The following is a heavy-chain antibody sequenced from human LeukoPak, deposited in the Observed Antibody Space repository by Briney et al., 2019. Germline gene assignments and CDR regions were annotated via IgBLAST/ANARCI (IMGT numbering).Heavy chain of an antibody. Sequence: GGSLRLSCAASGFTFSSYSMSWVRQAPGKGLEWVSSISSSSSYIYYADSVKGRFTISRDNAKNSLYLQMNSLRAEDTAVYYCARAVYGFDAFDIWGQGTMVTVSS. D-gene: IGHD4-17*01. CDR3: ARAVYGFDAFDI. CDR2: ISSSSSYI. J-gene: IGHJ3*02. V-gene: IGHV3-21*01. CDR1: GFTFSSYS.